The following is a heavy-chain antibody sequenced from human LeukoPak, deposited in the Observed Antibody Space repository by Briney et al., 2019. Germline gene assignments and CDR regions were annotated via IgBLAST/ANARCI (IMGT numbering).Heavy chain of an antibody. D-gene: IGHD2-2*01. CDR3: ARDVRYCSSTSCAINDY. V-gene: IGHV3-7*03. Sequence: PGGSLRLSCAASGFTFSSYWMSWVRQDPGKGLEWVANIKQDGSEKYYVDSVKGRFTISRDNAKNSLYLQMNSLRAEDTAVYYCARDVRYCSSTSCAINDYWGQGTLVTVSS. CDR1: GFTFSSYW. CDR2: IKQDGSEK. J-gene: IGHJ4*02.